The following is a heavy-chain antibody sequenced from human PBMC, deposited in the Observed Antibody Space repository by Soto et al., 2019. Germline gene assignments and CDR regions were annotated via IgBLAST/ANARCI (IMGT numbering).Heavy chain of an antibody. CDR3: ARHASVSSGWYDGERIFDY. CDR1: GYSFTSYW. CDR2: IYPGDSDT. J-gene: IGHJ4*02. V-gene: IGHV5-51*01. Sequence: EVQLVQSGAEVKKPGESLKISCKGSGYSFTSYWIGWVRQMPGKGLEWMGIIYPGDSDTRYSPSFQGQVTISADKSISTAYLQWSSLKASDTAMYYCARHASVSSGWYDGERIFDYWGQGTLVTVSS. D-gene: IGHD6-19*01.